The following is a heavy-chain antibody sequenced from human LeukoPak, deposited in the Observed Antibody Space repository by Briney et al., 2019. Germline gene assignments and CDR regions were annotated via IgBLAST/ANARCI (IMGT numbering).Heavy chain of an antibody. CDR2: ISAYYGNT. J-gene: IGHJ5*02. CDR1: GYTFTIYG. V-gene: IGHV1-18*04. Sequence: ASVKVSRKASGYTFTIYGISWVRQAPGQGLEWMGWISAYYGNTNYAQKLQGRVTMTTHTSTSTAYMELRSLRSDDTAVYYCARGPRPGYCSGGSCEGWFDPWGQGTLVTVSS. CDR3: ARGPRPGYCSGGSCEGWFDP. D-gene: IGHD2-15*01.